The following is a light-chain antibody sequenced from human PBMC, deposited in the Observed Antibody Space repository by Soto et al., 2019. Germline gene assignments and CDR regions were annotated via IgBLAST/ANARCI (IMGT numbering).Light chain of an antibody. CDR1: QSVSSSY. J-gene: IGKJ1*01. CDR3: QHEA. Sequence: EIVLTQSPGTLSLSPGERATLSCRASQSVSSSYLAWYQQKPGQAPRLLIYGASSRATGIPDRFSGSGSGTDFTLTISRLEPEEFAVYYCQHEAFGQGTKVEVK. V-gene: IGKV3-20*01. CDR2: GAS.